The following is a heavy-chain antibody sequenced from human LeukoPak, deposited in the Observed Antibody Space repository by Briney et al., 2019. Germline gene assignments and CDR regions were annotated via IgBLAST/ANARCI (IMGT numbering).Heavy chain of an antibody. CDR3: ARGHCLNDY. CDR1: GYTCTEYY. J-gene: IGHJ4*01. D-gene: IGHD5/OR15-5a*01. CDR2: INPNSGGA. Sequence: GASVKDFCKAAGYTCTEYYMHWVRQAPGQGLEWMGWINPNSGGANYAENFQGRVTMTRDTSISTAYMELSSLRYDDTALHYCARGHCLNDYWGQGTLVTVSS. V-gene: IGHV1-2*02.